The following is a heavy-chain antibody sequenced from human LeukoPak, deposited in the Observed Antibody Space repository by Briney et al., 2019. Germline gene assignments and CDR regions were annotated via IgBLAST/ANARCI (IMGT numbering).Heavy chain of an antibody. CDR2: MHPNSGAT. Sequence: GSVRVSCKASGYTFSSYEIIWVRQATGQGLEWMGWMHPNSGATGFAQKFQGRVTMTRNTSIRTVYMELSSLRSEDTAVYYCARGIQMDVWGQGTTVTVSS. CDR1: GYTFSSYE. CDR3: ARGIQMDV. V-gene: IGHV1-8*01. J-gene: IGHJ6*02.